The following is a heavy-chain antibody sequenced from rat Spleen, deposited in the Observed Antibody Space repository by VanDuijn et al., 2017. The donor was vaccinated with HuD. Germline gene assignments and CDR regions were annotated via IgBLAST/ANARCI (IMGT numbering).Heavy chain of an antibody. J-gene: IGHJ3*01. CDR1: GFSLANYG. Sequence: QVQLKESGPGLVQPSRTLSLTCTVSGFSLANYGVSWVRQPPGKGLEWIAEIWGGGSTNYNSVFKSRLSIRRDTSKSQVLLKMNSLQSEDTAMYFCAREGPFNPFAYWGQGTLVTVSS. CDR2: IWGGGST. D-gene: IGHD1-3*01. CDR3: AREGPFNPFAY. V-gene: IGHV2-15*01.